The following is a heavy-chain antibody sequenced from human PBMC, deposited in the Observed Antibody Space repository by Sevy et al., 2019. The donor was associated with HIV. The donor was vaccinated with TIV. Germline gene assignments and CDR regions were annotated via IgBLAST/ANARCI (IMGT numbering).Heavy chain of an antibody. CDR1: GDTFSIYG. D-gene: IGHD3-9*01. CDR2: IIPLLDTT. CDR3: ARAFPNILTGYYDY. V-gene: IGHV1-69*13. J-gene: IGHJ4*02. Sequence: ASVKVSCKASGDTFSIYGISWVRQAPGQGLEWMGGIIPLLDTTNNAQKFHDRVTFTADESTSTAYMELSSLRSEDTAMYYCARAFPNILTGYYDYWVQGTLVTVSS.